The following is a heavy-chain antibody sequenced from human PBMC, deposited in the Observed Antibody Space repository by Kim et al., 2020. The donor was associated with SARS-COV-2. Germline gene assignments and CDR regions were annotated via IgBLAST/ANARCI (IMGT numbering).Heavy chain of an antibody. Sequence: GGSLRLSCAASGFTFSSYAMSWVRQAPGKGLEWVSAISGSGGSTYYADSVKGRFTISRDNSKNTLYLQMNSLRAEDTAVYYCAKDQDYGDYEGGWYFDLWGRGTLVTVSS. D-gene: IGHD4-17*01. CDR3: AKDQDYGDYEGGWYFDL. J-gene: IGHJ2*01. V-gene: IGHV3-23*01. CDR2: ISGSGGST. CDR1: GFTFSSYA.